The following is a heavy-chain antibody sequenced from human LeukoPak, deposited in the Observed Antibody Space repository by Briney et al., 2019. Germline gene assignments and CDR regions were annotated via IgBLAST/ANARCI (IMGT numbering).Heavy chain of an antibody. V-gene: IGHV4-4*07. Sequence: SETLSLTCTVSGGSVSSYYWSWIRQPAGKGLEWIGRIYTSGSTNYNPSLKSRVTMSVDTSKNQFSLKLSSVTAADTAVYYCARHGENDVEMATIDYWGQGTLVTVSS. CDR2: IYTSGST. CDR3: ARHGENDVEMATIDY. D-gene: IGHD5-24*01. CDR1: GGSVSSYY. J-gene: IGHJ4*02.